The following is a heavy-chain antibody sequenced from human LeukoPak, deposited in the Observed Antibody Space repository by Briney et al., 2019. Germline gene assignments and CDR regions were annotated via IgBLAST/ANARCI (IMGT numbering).Heavy chain of an antibody. CDR2: INPSGGST. J-gene: IGHJ4*02. V-gene: IGHV1-46*01. CDR3: ARDHGTAYGVLGY. D-gene: IGHD1-1*01. Sequence: RASVKVSCKASGYTFTTYYMHWGRHAPGQGLEWMGIINPSGGSTSYAQKFQGRVTMTRDTSTSTVYMELSSPRSEDTAVYYCARDHGTAYGVLGYWGQGTLVTVSS. CDR1: GYTFTTYY.